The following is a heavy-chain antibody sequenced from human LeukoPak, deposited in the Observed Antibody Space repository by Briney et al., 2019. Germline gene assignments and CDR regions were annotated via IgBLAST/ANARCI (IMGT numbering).Heavy chain of an antibody. J-gene: IGHJ3*02. CDR2: ISYDGSNK. Sequence: GGSLRLSCAASGFTFSTYAMHWVRQAPGKGLEWVAVISYDGSNKYYADSVKGRFTISRDNSKNTLYLQINSLSAEDTAVYYCARDPGIRLLMNALDIWGQGTMVTVSS. D-gene: IGHD5-18*01. CDR3: ARDPGIRLLMNALDI. CDR1: GFTFSTYA. V-gene: IGHV3-30*04.